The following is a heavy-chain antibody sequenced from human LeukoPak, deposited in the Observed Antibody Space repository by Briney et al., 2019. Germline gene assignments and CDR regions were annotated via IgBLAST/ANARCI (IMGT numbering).Heavy chain of an antibody. J-gene: IGHJ4*02. CDR3: ASVRYSSFSS. Sequence: PSETLSLTCTVSGDSISSSSYYWGWLRQPPGKGLEWIGSIYYSGSTYYNPSLMSRVTISVDTSKNQFSLKLSSVTAADTAVYYCASVRYSSFSSWGQGTLVTVSS. D-gene: IGHD6-19*01. CDR1: GDSISSSSYY. CDR2: IYYSGST. V-gene: IGHV4-39*01.